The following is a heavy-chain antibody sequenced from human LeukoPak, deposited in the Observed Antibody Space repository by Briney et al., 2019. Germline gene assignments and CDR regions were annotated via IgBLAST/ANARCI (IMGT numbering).Heavy chain of an antibody. CDR1: GGSISSYY. D-gene: IGHD3-22*01. V-gene: IGHV4-59*01. CDR3: AGSGYYDSSGYYPWD. CDR2: IYYSGST. Sequence: KTSETLSLTCTVSGGSISSYYWSWIRQPPGKGLEWIGYIYYSGSTNYNPSLKSRVTISVDTSKNQFSLKLSSVTAADTAVYYCAGSGYYDSSGYYPWDWGQGTLVTFSS. J-gene: IGHJ4*02.